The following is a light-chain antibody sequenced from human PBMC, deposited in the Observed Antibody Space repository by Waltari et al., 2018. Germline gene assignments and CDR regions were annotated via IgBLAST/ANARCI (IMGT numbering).Light chain of an antibody. CDR2: SNV. CDR3: AAWHDSPNGPHWV. V-gene: IGLV1-44*01. Sequence: QSVLPQPPSASGTPGQRVTISCSRSNPNIGTDTVNWYQQLPGTAPKPLIYSNVHRPAGVPDRLSGSNSGTSASLAISGLQSEDEAVYYCAAWHDSPNGPHWVFGGGTKLTVL. J-gene: IGLJ3*02. CDR1: NPNIGTDT.